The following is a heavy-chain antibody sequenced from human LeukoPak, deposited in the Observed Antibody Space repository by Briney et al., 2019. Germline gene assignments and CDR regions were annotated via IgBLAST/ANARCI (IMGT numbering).Heavy chain of an antibody. D-gene: IGHD3-10*01. CDR1: GFNFDKFW. CDR3: ARDSRFGELGNGMDV. CDR2: IYSGGST. V-gene: IGHV3-53*01. J-gene: IGHJ6*02. Sequence: QSGGSLRLSCVASGFNFDKFWMSWVRQAPGKGLEWVSVIYSGGSTYYADSVKGRFTISRDNSKNTLYLQMNSLRAEDTAVYYCARDSRFGELGNGMDVWGQGTTVTVSS.